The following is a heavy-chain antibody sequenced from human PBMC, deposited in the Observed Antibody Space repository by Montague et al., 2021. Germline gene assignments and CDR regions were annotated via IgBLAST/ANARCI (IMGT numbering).Heavy chain of an antibody. D-gene: IGHD6-19*01. CDR2: ISSTSTNI. V-gene: IGHV3-48*02. CDR1: GFTFSLYS. Sequence: SLRLSFPASGFTFSLYSIHWVRQAPGKGLEWISYISSTSTNIYYADSVWGRFTVSRDNAKNSVSLQMNSLRDEDTAVYFCARVHTSGWSGDYWGQGTLVTVST. J-gene: IGHJ4*02. CDR3: ARVHTSGWSGDY.